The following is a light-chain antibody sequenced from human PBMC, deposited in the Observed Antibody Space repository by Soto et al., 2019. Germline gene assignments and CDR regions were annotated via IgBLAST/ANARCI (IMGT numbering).Light chain of an antibody. V-gene: IGKV3-15*01. CDR1: QTVSSN. CDR2: GAS. Sequence: EIVMTQSPATLSVSPGERATLSCRASQTVSSNLAWYQQKPGQAPRLLIYGASTRATGLPARFSGSGSGTEFTLTISSLQSEDFAVYYCQQYKNWPLTFGQGTKVEIK. CDR3: QQYKNWPLT. J-gene: IGKJ1*01.